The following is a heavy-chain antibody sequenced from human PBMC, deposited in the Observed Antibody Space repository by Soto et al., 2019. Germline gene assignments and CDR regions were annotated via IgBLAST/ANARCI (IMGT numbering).Heavy chain of an antibody. J-gene: IGHJ4*02. V-gene: IGHV3-30*03. D-gene: IGHD2-2*01. Sequence: QVQLVESGGGVVQPGGSLTLSCAASRFTFSNYGMHWVRQAPGEGLEWVAVISYDGTNHYYADSLRGRFTLSRDNSKNTLYLHMDRLTSDDTAVYYCASDTKTGVVVPGAPKYWGQGTLVAVSS. CDR2: ISYDGTNH. CDR1: RFTFSNYG. CDR3: ASDTKTGVVVPGAPKY.